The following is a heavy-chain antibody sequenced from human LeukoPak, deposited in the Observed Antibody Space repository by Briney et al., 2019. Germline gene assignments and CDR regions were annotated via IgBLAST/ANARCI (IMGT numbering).Heavy chain of an antibody. Sequence: ASVKVSCKASGYTFTSYGISWVRQAPGQGLEWMGWISAYNGNTNYAQKLQGRATMTTDTSTSTAYMELRSLRSDDTAVYYCARHHAYYYDSSGYPSFQHWGQGTLVTVSS. D-gene: IGHD3-22*01. CDR2: ISAYNGNT. CDR1: GYTFTSYG. V-gene: IGHV1-18*01. J-gene: IGHJ1*01. CDR3: ARHHAYYYDSSGYPSFQH.